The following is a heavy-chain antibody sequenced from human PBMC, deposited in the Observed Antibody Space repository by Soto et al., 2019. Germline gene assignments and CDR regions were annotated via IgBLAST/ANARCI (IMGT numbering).Heavy chain of an antibody. CDR3: AIVLTGYYDSSGDPIDY. Sequence: PGGSLRLSCAASGFTFSSYAMSWVRQAPGKGLEWVSAISGIVGSTYYADSVKGRFTISRDNSKNTLYLQMNSLRAEDTAVYFFAIVLTGYYDSSGDPIDYWGQGTLVTVSS. V-gene: IGHV3-23*01. CDR1: GFTFSSYA. CDR2: ISGIVGST. J-gene: IGHJ4*02. D-gene: IGHD3-22*01.